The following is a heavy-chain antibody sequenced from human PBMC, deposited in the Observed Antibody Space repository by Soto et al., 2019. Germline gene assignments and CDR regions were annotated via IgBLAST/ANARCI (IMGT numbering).Heavy chain of an antibody. CDR1: GGTFSSYR. CDR2: IVPIYRTA. D-gene: IGHD6-13*01. J-gene: IGHJ4*02. Sequence: QVQLVHSGAEVKKPGSSVKVSCKASGGTFSSYRINWVRQAPGQGLEWVVGIVPIYRTADYAQKFQGRVTITADESARTSYMELRSLKSQDTAVYYCVRDSGAKLSSSWGQGTLVTVSS. V-gene: IGHV1-69*01. CDR3: VRDSGAKLSSS.